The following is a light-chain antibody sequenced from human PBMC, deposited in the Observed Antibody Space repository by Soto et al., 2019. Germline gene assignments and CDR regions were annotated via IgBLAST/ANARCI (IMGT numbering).Light chain of an antibody. J-gene: IGLJ1*01. CDR1: SSDVGGYNY. Sequence: QSALTQPASVSGSPGQSITISCTGTSSDVGGYNYVSWYQQHPGKAPKLMIYEVSNRPSGVSNRFSGSKSGNTASLTISGLQAEDEADHYCSSYTSSSTSHVFGTGTKLTVL. CDR3: SSYTSSSTSHV. V-gene: IGLV2-14*01. CDR2: EVS.